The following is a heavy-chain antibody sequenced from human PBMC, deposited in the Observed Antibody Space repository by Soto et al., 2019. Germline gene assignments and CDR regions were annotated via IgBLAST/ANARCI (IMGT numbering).Heavy chain of an antibody. CDR3: AHKGPEDWPLDY. J-gene: IGHJ4*02. CDR2: LYWDDSK. D-gene: IGHD3-9*01. CDR1: GFSLSTSGVG. V-gene: IGHV2-5*02. Sequence: QITLKESGPTLVRPTQTLTLTCAFSGFSLSTSGVGVGWIRQPPGKALEWLAVLYWDDSKHYSPSLRSRPTITKDTSKNLVVLTMTNMDPMDTGTYYCAHKGPEDWPLDYWGQGTLVTVSS.